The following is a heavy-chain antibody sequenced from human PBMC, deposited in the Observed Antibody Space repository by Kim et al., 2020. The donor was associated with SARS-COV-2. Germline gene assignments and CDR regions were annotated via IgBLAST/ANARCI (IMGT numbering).Heavy chain of an antibody. Sequence: YADSVKGRFTTSRDNYKTTLDLQMNSLSAEDTAVYYCARAGNYGEYYFDSWGQGTLVTVSS. D-gene: IGHD4-17*01. CDR3: ARAGNYGEYYFDS. V-gene: IGHV3-33*01. J-gene: IGHJ4*02.